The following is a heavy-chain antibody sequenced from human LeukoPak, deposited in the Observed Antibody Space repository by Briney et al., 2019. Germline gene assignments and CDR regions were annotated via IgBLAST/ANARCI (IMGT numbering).Heavy chain of an antibody. Sequence: ASVKVSCKASGYTFTGYYMYWVRQAPGQGLEWMGWINPNSGGTNYAQKFQGRVTMTRDTSISTAYMELSRLSSDDTAVYYCARDGWAYCGGDCFSSWGQGTLVTVSS. D-gene: IGHD2-21*01. J-gene: IGHJ4*02. CDR2: INPNSGGT. V-gene: IGHV1-2*02. CDR1: GYTFTGYY. CDR3: ARDGWAYCGGDCFSS.